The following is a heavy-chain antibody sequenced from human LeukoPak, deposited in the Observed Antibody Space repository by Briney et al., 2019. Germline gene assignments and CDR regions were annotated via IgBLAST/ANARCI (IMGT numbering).Heavy chain of an antibody. V-gene: IGHV4-30-2*01. D-gene: IGHD3-10*01. J-gene: IGHJ5*02. CDR2: IFHSGSP. Sequence: PSETLSLTCAVSGDSISSGDYSWSWIRQPSGKGLEWIGYIFHSGSPYYNPSLKGRVTISVDKSKNQFSLRLTSVTAADTAVYYCARELWFVNAPGSWFDPWGQGTLVTVSS. CDR1: GDSISSGDYS. CDR3: ARELWFVNAPGSWFDP.